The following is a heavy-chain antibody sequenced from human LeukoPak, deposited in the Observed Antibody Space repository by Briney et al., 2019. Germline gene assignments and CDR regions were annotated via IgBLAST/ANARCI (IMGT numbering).Heavy chain of an antibody. Sequence: GGSLRLSCAASGFTFRNHGMHWVRQAPGKGLEWLAVIWYGGSEKYYADSVQGRFTISRDNSKNALYLQMDSLRAEDTAVYYCARDRNFPAYYFDYWGQGALVTVSS. CDR1: GFTFRNHG. D-gene: IGHD1-14*01. CDR3: ARDRNFPAYYFDY. CDR2: IWYGGSEK. J-gene: IGHJ4*02. V-gene: IGHV3-33*01.